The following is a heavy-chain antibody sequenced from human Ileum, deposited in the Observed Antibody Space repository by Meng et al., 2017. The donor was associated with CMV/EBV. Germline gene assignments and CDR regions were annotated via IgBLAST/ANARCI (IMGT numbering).Heavy chain of an antibody. CDR1: GGYFIDYS. Sequence: LSLSCAVYGGYFIDYSWGWIRQPPGKGLAWIGKINHSGSTDYNPSLKSRVTISVDTSKNQFSLRLSSVTATDTAIYYCARGSSGYFDLWGRGTLVTVSS. CDR2: INHSGST. V-gene: IGHV4-34*01. J-gene: IGHJ2*01. CDR3: ARGSSGYFDL.